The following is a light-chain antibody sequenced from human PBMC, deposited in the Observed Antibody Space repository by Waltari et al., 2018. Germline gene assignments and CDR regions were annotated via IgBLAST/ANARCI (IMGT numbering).Light chain of an antibody. CDR2: DVI. J-gene: IGLJ3*02. Sequence: QSALTQPASVSGSPGQSITISCTGTSSAVGAYNYFSWYQQHQGKAPKLIIYDVIKRPSGVSDRFSGSKSGNTASLTITGLQAEDEADYYCNSYTSSSTLVFGGGTELTVL. CDR1: SSAVGAYNY. CDR3: NSYTSSSTLV. V-gene: IGLV2-14*01.